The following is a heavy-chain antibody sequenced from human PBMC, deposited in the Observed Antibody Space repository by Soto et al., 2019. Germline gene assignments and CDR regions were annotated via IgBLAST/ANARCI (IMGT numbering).Heavy chain of an antibody. V-gene: IGHV3-53*01. J-gene: IGHJ4*02. CDR2: IYSGGST. Sequence: GGSLRLSCAASGFTVSSNYMSWVRQAPGKGLEWVSVIYSGGSTYYAGSVKGRFTISRDNSKNTLYLQMNSLRAEDTAVYYCASPGESGPNLGYWGQGTLVTVYS. D-gene: IGHD1-26*01. CDR3: ASPGESGPNLGY. CDR1: GFTVSSNY.